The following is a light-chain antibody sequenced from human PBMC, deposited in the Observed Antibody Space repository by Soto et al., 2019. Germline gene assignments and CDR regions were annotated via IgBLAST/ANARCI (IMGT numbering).Light chain of an antibody. CDR2: AAS. CDR3: RLSYSPPPIT. V-gene: IGKV1-12*01. Sequence: QMTLSPSSVSASIGDRVTITCRASQGISSWLDWYQQKPGKAPKLLIYAASSLLRGVPSRFCGSGSGRDFTLPTVSLLPAEVATSYCRLSYSPPPITLGQGTRLEIK. J-gene: IGKJ5*01. CDR1: QGISSW.